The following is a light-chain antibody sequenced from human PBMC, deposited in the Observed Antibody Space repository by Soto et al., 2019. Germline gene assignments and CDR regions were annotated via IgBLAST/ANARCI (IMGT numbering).Light chain of an antibody. V-gene: IGKV3-15*01. CDR3: QQYKDWRT. Sequence: EIVLTHSPGTLSLSPGERDTLSCRSSQSVNSNYLAWYQQKPGQAPRLLIHAVSTRATGIPARFSGSGSGTEFTLTISSLQSEDFALYYCQQYKDWRTFGQGTKVDIK. J-gene: IGKJ1*01. CDR2: AVS. CDR1: QSVNSN.